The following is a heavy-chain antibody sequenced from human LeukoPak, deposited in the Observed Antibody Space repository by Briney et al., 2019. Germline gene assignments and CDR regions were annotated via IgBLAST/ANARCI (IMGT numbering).Heavy chain of an antibody. V-gene: IGHV1-2*02. CDR2: INPNSGGT. D-gene: IGHD6-19*01. Sequence: ASVKVSCKASGYTFTGYYMHWVRQAPGQGLEWMGWINPNSGGTNYAQKFQGRVTMTRDTSISTAYMELSRLRSDGTAVYYCARDWSSGWYAGRELVDYWGQGTLVTVSS. CDR3: ARDWSSGWYAGRELVDY. CDR1: GYTFTGYY. J-gene: IGHJ4*02.